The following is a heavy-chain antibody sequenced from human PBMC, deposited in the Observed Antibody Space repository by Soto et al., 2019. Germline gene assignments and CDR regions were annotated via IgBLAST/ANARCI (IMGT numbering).Heavy chain of an antibody. J-gene: IGHJ5*02. V-gene: IGHV4-31*03. Sequence: SETLSLTCTVSGGSITSGGYYWTWIRQHPGKGLEFIGFIPYSGSTYYNPSLKSRVTISADTSKSQFSLELSSVTAADTAVYYCARGEVGTQNWFEPWGQGTLVTVSS. CDR1: GGSITSGGYY. CDR3: ARGEVGTQNWFEP. D-gene: IGHD5-12*01. CDR2: IPYSGST.